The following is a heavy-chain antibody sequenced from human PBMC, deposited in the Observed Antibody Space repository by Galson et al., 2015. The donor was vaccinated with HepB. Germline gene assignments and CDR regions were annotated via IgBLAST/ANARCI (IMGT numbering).Heavy chain of an antibody. CDR1: AFTFSSYA. J-gene: IGHJ4*02. V-gene: IGHV3-30*04. CDR2: ISFDGVNK. CDR3: ARGRNYYDSTGSYDY. D-gene: IGHD3-22*01. Sequence: SLRLSCAASAFTFSSYAIHWVRQAPGKGLDWVAAISFDGVNKYYADSVKGRFTISRDNSRNTLYLQIDSPRVEDTAVYYCARGRNYYDSTGSYDYWGQGTLVTVSS.